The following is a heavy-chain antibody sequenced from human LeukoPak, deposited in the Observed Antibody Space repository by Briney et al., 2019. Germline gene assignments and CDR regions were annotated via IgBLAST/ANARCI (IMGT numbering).Heavy chain of an antibody. D-gene: IGHD1-7*01. V-gene: IGHV4-34*01. CDR1: GGSFSGYY. CDR3: ARVGGTTYYYYYYGMDV. J-gene: IGHJ6*02. Sequence: SETLSLTCAVYGGSFSGYYWSWIRQPPGKGLEWIGEINHSGSTNYNPSLKSRVTISVDTSKNQFSLKLSSVTAADTAVYYCARVGGTTYYYYYYGMDVWGQGTTVTVSS. CDR2: INHSGST.